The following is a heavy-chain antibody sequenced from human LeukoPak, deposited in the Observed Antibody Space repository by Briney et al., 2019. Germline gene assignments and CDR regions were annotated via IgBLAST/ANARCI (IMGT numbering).Heavy chain of an antibody. D-gene: IGHD3-22*01. CDR3: ARGPENYYDSSGYPLFDY. Sequence: SETLSLTCAVYGGSLNGYYWSWIRQPPGKGLEWIGEGGNSGGTKFHPSLKSRVTISADASKNQFSLKLSSVTAADTAVYYCARGPENYYDSSGYPLFDYWGQGTLVTVS. J-gene: IGHJ4*02. V-gene: IGHV4-34*01. CDR1: GGSLNGYY. CDR2: GGNSGGT.